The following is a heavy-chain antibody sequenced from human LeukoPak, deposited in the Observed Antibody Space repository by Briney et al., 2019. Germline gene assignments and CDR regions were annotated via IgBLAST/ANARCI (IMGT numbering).Heavy chain of an antibody. J-gene: IGHJ4*02. D-gene: IGHD3-9*01. CDR3: AREDILTDYAIDY. Sequence: SQTLCLTCTVSGGSISSGGYYWSWIRPHPGKGLEWMGYIYYSARTYYYPSLKSRVTISVDTSKNQFSLKLSSVAAAETAVYYCAREDILTDYAIDYWGQGTLVTVSS. CDR2: IYYSART. V-gene: IGHV4-31*03. CDR1: GGSISSGGYY.